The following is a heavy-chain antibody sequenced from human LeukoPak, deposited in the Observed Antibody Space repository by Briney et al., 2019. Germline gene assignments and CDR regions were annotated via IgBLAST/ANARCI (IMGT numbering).Heavy chain of an antibody. CDR3: AKGGGELGSGSLDY. Sequence: LPGGSLRLSCAASKFIFSDYGMHWVRQAPGKGLEWVSFIWYDGSDEYYADSVKGRFTISRDKSKNTLYLQMKSLTTEDTAVYYCAKGGGELGSGSLDYWGQGTLVTVSS. CDR1: KFIFSDYG. V-gene: IGHV3-30*02. CDR2: IWYDGSDE. J-gene: IGHJ4*02. D-gene: IGHD3-10*01.